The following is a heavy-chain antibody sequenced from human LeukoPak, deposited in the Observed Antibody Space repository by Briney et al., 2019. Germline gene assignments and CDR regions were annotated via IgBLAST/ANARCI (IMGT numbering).Heavy chain of an antibody. CDR2: ISSSGSTI. CDR1: GFTFSDYY. J-gene: IGHJ4*02. Sequence: GGSLRLSCAASGFTFSDYYMSWIRQAPGKGLEWVPYISSSGSTIYYADSVKGRFTISRDNAKDTLYLQMNSLRAEDTAMYYCARGEAVAGTDHWGQGALVTVSS. D-gene: IGHD6-19*01. CDR3: ARGEAVAGTDH. V-gene: IGHV3-11*04.